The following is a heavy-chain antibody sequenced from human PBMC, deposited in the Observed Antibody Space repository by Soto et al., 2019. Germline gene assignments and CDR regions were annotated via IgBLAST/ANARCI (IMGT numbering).Heavy chain of an antibody. J-gene: IGHJ5*02. Sequence: LSLTCTVSGGSISSSDYYWGWIRQPPGKGLEWIGTVDYSGTSSYNPSLEGRVTISVDTSRNQFSLKVNSVTAADTAVYYCARRTPLYASESSRFDPWGQGALVTVSS. D-gene: IGHD3-10*01. CDR1: GGSISSSDYY. V-gene: IGHV4-39*01. CDR2: VDYSGTS. CDR3: ARRTPLYASESSRFDP.